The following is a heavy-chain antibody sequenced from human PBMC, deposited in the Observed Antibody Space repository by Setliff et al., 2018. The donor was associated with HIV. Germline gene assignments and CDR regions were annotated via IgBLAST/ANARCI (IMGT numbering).Heavy chain of an antibody. Sequence: SETLSLTCGVYGGSFSDYYWTWIRQPPGKEPEWIGEINHSGSSNYNPSLKSRVTISVDTSKNQFSLKLSSVTAADTAVYYCARGRITMVRGVIMGLDYWGQGTLVTVSS. D-gene: IGHD3-10*01. CDR2: INHSGSS. CDR3: ARGRITMVRGVIMGLDY. J-gene: IGHJ4*02. CDR1: GGSFSDYY. V-gene: IGHV4-34*01.